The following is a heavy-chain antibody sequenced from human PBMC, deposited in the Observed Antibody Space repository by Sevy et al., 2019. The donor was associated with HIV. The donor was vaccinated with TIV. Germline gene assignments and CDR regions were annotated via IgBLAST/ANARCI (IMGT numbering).Heavy chain of an antibody. CDR3: AKDRITMIGDAFDV. Sequence: GGSLRLSCAASGFTFSSYAMSWVRQAPGKGLEWVSGLSGYGGSTYYADSVKGRFTISRDNSKNTLYLQMNSLRVEDTAVYYCAKDRITMIGDAFDVWGQGTMVTVSS. CDR2: LSGYGGST. J-gene: IGHJ3*01. V-gene: IGHV3-23*01. D-gene: IGHD3-22*01. CDR1: GFTFSSYA.